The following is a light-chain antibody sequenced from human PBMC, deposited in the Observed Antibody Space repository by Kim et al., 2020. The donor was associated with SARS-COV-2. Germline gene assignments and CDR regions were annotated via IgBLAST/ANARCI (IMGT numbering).Light chain of an antibody. CDR2: GAS. CDR3: HQYYSTPLT. J-gene: IGKJ4*01. Sequence: SPGERATLSCRASQSVSSSYLAWYQQKPGQAPRLLIYGASSRATGIPYRFSGSGSGTDFTLTINNLQAEDVAVYYCHQYYSTPLTFGGGTKVDIK. CDR1: QSVSSSY. V-gene: IGKV3-20*01.